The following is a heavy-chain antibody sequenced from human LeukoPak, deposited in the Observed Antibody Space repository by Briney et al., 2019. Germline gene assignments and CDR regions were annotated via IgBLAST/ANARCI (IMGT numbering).Heavy chain of an antibody. CDR2: ISSSSSYI. J-gene: IGHJ4*02. CDR1: GFTFSSYS. CDR3: ARDPGLLIYDY. D-gene: IGHD2-15*01. Sequence: GGSLRLSWAASGFTFSSYSMNWVRQAPGKGLEWVSSISSSSSYIYYADSVKGRFTISRDNAKNSLYLQMNSLRAEDTAVYYCARDPGLLIYDYWGQGTLVTVSS. V-gene: IGHV3-21*01.